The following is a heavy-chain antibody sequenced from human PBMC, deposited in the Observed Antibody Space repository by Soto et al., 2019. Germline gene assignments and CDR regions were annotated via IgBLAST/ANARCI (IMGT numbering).Heavy chain of an antibody. CDR2: INTGIGNT. CDR1: GYTFTTYA. V-gene: IGHV1-3*04. Sequence: QVQLVQSGAELRKPGASVTVSCKASGYTFTTYAMHWVRQAPGQGLECMGWINTGIGNTQYSQKLQGRVTITWDTSATAAYMELSRLRSEDTALYYCARAGTFVFYDYCGQGTLVTVSS. D-gene: IGHD3-10*01. J-gene: IGHJ4*02. CDR3: ARAGTFVFYDY.